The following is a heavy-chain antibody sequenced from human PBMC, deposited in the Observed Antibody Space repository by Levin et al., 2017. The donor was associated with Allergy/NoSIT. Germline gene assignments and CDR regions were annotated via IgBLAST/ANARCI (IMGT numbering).Heavy chain of an antibody. Sequence: SGPTLVKPTQTLTLTCTFSGFSLSTSRVGVGWIRQPPGKALEWLTLIYWDDDKRFSPSLESRLTITKDTSRNQVVLTMTNMDPVDTATYYCAHHSYEGSGYLLDYWGQGTLVTVSS. J-gene: IGHJ4*02. D-gene: IGHD3-22*01. CDR3: AHHSYEGSGYLLDY. CDR2: IYWDDDK. V-gene: IGHV2-5*02. CDR1: GFSLSTSRVG.